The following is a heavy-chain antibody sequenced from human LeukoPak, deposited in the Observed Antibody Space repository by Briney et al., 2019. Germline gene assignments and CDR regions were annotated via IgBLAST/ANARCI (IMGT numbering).Heavy chain of an antibody. CDR3: ARDPDHSSSWYRGDAFDI. CDR1: GDSVSSNSAA. CDR2: TYYRSKWYN. V-gene: IGHV6-1*01. D-gene: IGHD6-13*01. Sequence: SQTLSLTCAISGDSVSSNSAAWNWIRQSPSRGLEWLGRTYYRSKWYNDYAVSVKSRITINPDTSKNQFSLQLNSVTPEDTAVYYCARDPDHSSSWYRGDAFDIWGQGTMVTVSS. J-gene: IGHJ3*02.